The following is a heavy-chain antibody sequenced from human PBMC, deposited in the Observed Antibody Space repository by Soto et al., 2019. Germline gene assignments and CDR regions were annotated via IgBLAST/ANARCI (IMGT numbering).Heavy chain of an antibody. D-gene: IGHD2-21*01. CDR1: GFTVSSYA. V-gene: IGHV3-23*01. CDR2: FSGSGTIT. CDR3: AKSLSGLLPFGDFNY. Sequence: PGGSLTLSYAASGFTVSSYAMNLVRQAPGKVLEWVAEFSGSGTITYYAPSVKGRFTISSDSSKHTFYLQMYSLRAEDTAIYYSAKSLSGLLPFGDFNYWGQGALVTVSS. J-gene: IGHJ4*02.